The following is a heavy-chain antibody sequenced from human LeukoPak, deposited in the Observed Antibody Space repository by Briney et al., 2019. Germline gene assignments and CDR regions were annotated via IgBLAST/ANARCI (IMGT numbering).Heavy chain of an antibody. Sequence: QPGGSLRLSCVGSGFMFRDHSMNWVRQAPGKGLEWVSYISSRGSTIYYADSVKGRVTISRDNAKNTLSLQMNSLTVEDTAIYFCAKNVVVKRYIDFWGQGTLVTVSS. D-gene: IGHD2-15*01. V-gene: IGHV3-48*04. J-gene: IGHJ4*02. CDR2: ISSRGSTI. CDR1: GFMFRDHS. CDR3: AKNVVVKRYIDF.